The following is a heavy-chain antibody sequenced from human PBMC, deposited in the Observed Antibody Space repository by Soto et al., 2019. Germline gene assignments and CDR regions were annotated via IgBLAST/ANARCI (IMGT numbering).Heavy chain of an antibody. D-gene: IGHD4-17*01. J-gene: IGHJ3*02. CDR1: GGSISSGGYY. Sequence: SETLSLTCTVAGGSISSGGYYWSWIRQHPGKGLEWIGYIYYSGSTNYNPSLKSRVTISVDTSKNQFSLKLSSVTAADTAVYYCASEDYGEDGAFDIWGQGTMVTVSS. CDR3: ASEDYGEDGAFDI. CDR2: IYYSGST. V-gene: IGHV4-31*03.